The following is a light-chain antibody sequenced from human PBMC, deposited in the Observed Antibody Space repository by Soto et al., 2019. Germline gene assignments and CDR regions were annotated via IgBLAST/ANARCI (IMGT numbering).Light chain of an antibody. Sequence: EIVWTQSPATLSLSPGERATLSCRASQSVSSYLAWYQQKPGQAPRLLIYDASNRATGIPARFSGSGSGTDFTLTISSLEPEDFAIYYWQQRSNWTPVTFGGGTKVGIK. J-gene: IGKJ4*01. V-gene: IGKV3-11*01. CDR1: QSVSSY. CDR3: QQRSNWTPVT. CDR2: DAS.